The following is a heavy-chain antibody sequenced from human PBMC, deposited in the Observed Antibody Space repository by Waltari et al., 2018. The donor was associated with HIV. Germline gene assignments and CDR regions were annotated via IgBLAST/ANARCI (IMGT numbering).Heavy chain of an antibody. D-gene: IGHD1-26*01. Sequence: QVQLVESGGGLVNPGGSLRLSCAASGFTFSDYYMSWIRQAPGKGLEWVSYITGSGTSIYYADSVKGRFTISRDNAKSSLYLQMNSLRVDDTAVYYCARRLRGSIGADYWGQGALVTVSS. CDR3: ARRLRGSIGADY. V-gene: IGHV3-11*01. CDR2: ITGSGTSI. J-gene: IGHJ4*02. CDR1: GFTFSDYY.